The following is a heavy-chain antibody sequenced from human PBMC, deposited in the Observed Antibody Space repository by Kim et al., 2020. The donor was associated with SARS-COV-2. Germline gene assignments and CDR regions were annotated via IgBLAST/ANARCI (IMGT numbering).Heavy chain of an antibody. J-gene: IGHJ6*02. CDR1: GFTFSSYW. V-gene: IGHV3-7*01. Sequence: GGSLRLSCAASGFTFSSYWMSWVRQAPGKGLEWVANIKQDGSEKYYVDSVKGRFTISRDNAKNSLYLQMNSLRAEDTAVYYCARRAAREELRYFDWLLLDGMDVWGQGTTVTVSS. CDR2: IKQDGSEK. D-gene: IGHD3-9*01. CDR3: ARRAAREELRYFDWLLLDGMDV.